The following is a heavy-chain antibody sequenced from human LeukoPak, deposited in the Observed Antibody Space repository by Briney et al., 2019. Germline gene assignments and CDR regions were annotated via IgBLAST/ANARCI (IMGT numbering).Heavy chain of an antibody. Sequence: GGSLRLSCSASGFTFSNYAMHWVRQAPGKGLEYVLIINSNGGSTYYTDSVKGRFTISRDNAKNTLYLQMSSLRAEDTAVYYCVKGVVVAASVWEYFQHWGQGTLVTVSS. CDR1: GFTFSNYA. V-gene: IGHV3-64D*06. CDR2: INSNGGST. D-gene: IGHD2-15*01. CDR3: VKGVVVAASVWEYFQH. J-gene: IGHJ1*01.